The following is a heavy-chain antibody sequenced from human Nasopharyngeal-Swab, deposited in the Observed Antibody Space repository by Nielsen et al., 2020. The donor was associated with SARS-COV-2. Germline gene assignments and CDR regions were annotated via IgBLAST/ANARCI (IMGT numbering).Heavy chain of an antibody. CDR3: AKAPYLRGLDV. D-gene: IGHD2-21*01. V-gene: IGHV3-9*01. CDR1: GFSFDDYA. J-gene: IGHJ6*02. Sequence: GGSLRLSCAVSGFSFDDYAMHWVRQAPGKGLEWISGISWNSYSIGYADSVNDRFTISRDNSKNTLYLQMNSLRVEDTAVYYCAKAPYLRGLDVWGQGTTVTVSS. CDR2: ISWNSYSI.